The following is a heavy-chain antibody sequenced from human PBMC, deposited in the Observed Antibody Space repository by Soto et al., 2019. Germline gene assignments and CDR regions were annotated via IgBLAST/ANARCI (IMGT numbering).Heavy chain of an antibody. CDR2: INHSGST. Sequence: PEETLSLTFAFYGGSFSGYYCSWIRQPPGKGLEWIGEINHSGSTNYNPSLKSRVTISVDTSKNQFSLKLTSVTAADTAVYYCARLAAAAVRDWGQASLVTVS. J-gene: IGHJ4*02. CDR1: GGSFSGYY. D-gene: IGHD6-13*01. V-gene: IGHV4-34*01. CDR3: ARLAAAAVRD.